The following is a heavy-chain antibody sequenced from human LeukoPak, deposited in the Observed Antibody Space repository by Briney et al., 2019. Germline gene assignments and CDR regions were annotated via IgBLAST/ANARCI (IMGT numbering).Heavy chain of an antibody. Sequence: GGSLRLSCTASRFTFSDYFISWIRQAPGKGLEWLSYISNDGTTIYYADSVKGRFTISRDNAKNSLYLQMNSLRAEDTAVYYCARDPTYCSSTSCYEGRDYWGQGTLVTVSS. J-gene: IGHJ4*02. D-gene: IGHD2-2*01. CDR2: ISNDGTTI. CDR1: RFTFSDYF. V-gene: IGHV3-11*04. CDR3: ARDPTYCSSTSCYEGRDY.